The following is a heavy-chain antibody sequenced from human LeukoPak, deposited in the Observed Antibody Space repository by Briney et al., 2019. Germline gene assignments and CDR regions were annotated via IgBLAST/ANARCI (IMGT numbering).Heavy chain of an antibody. CDR1: GFTFSNYG. V-gene: IGHV3-33*01. J-gene: IGHJ5*02. Sequence: GGSLRLSCAASGFTFSNYGMHWARQAPGKGLEWVAFIGFDGSDHSYADSVKGRFTISRDNSKNTLYLQMNSLRAEDTAVYYCARLEIDYDILTGYYRDNWFDPWGQGTLVTVSS. CDR3: ARLEIDYDILTGYYRDNWFDP. D-gene: IGHD3-9*01. CDR2: IGFDGSDH.